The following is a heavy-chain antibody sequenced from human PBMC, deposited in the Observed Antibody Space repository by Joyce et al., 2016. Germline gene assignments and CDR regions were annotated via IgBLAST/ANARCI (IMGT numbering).Heavy chain of an antibody. CDR1: GFTFNNYG. J-gene: IGHJ4*02. D-gene: IGHD3-16*02. V-gene: IGHV3-30*18. Sequence: QVQLVESGGGVVQPGWSLRLSCAASGFTFNNYGMHWVRQAPGKGLEWVALISNDEINKYYADSVKGRFTISRDNSKNTLYLQLNSLRAEDTAIYYCAKLVKGELSSYWGQGTLVTVSS. CDR3: AKLVKGELSSY. CDR2: ISNDEINK.